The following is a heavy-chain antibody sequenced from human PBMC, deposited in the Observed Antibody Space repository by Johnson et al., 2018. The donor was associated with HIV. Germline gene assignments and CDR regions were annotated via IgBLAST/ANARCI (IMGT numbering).Heavy chain of an antibody. J-gene: IGHJ3*02. CDR3: ARDGGSTRGDAFDI. D-gene: IGHD1-26*01. CDR1: GFTFSSYA. Sequence: QVQLVESGGGVVPPGRSLRLSCPASGFTFSSYAMHWVRQDPGKGLEWVAVISYAGSNKSYADSVQGRFTISRDNSKNTLYLQMNSLRSEDTAVYYCARDGGSTRGDAFDIWGQGTMVTVSS. CDR2: ISYAGSNK. V-gene: IGHV3-30*04.